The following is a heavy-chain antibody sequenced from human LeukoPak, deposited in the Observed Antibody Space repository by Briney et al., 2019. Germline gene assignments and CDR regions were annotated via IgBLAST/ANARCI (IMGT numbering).Heavy chain of an antibody. J-gene: IGHJ5*02. D-gene: IGHD3-3*01. V-gene: IGHV4-39*01. Sequence: PSETLSLTCTVSGGSISSSIYYWGWIRQPPGKGLEWIGSIYYSGSTYYNPSLKSRVTISVDTSKNQFSLKLSSVTAADTAVYYCARFFSRSRITIFGVDENWFDPWGQGTLVTVSS. CDR1: GGSISSSIYY. CDR2: IYYSGST. CDR3: ARFFSRSRITIFGVDENWFDP.